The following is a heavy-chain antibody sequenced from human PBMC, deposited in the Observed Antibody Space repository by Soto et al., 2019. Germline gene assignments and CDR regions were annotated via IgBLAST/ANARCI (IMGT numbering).Heavy chain of an antibody. J-gene: IGHJ4*02. CDR1: GDSIRSGSYH. D-gene: IGHD1-1*01. V-gene: IGHV4-39*01. CDR2: IYYSGTT. Sequence: SETLSLTCTVSGDSIRSGSYHWGWIRQPPGKGLEWIASIYYSGTTYYNPSLKSRVTISVDTSRNQFSVKVSSVTAADTATYYCVRHVGDNLWYFDYWGQGTLVTVSS. CDR3: VRHVGDNLWYFDY.